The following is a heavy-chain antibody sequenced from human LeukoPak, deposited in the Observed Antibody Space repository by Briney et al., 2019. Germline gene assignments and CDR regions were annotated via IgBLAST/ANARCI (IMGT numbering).Heavy chain of an antibody. J-gene: IGHJ6*02. CDR2: IYYSGST. CDR1: GGSISSYY. CDR3: ARHFYYYGMDV. Sequence: SETLSLTCTVSGGSISSYYWSWIRQPPGKGLEWIGYIYYSGSTNYNPSLKSRVTISVDTSRNQFSLKLSSVTAAATAVYYCARHFYYYGMDVWGQGTTVTVSS. V-gene: IGHV4-59*08.